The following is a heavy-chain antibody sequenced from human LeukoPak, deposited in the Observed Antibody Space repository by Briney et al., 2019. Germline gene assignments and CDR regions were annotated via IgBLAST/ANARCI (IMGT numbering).Heavy chain of an antibody. V-gene: IGHV4-4*07. CDR1: GGSISSYY. J-gene: IGHJ3*02. CDR3: ARDTGYCSGGSCYLESDAFDI. CDR2: IYTSGST. D-gene: IGHD2-15*01. Sequence: PSETLSLTCTVSGGSISSYYWSWIRQPAGKGLEWIGRIYTSGSTNYNPSLKSRVTMSVDTSKNQFSLKLSSVTAADTAVYYCARDTGYCSGGSCYLESDAFDIWDQGTMVTVSS.